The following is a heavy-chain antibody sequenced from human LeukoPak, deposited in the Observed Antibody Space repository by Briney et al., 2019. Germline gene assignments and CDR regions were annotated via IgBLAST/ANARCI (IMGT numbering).Heavy chain of an antibody. CDR1: GFTFSSYA. CDR2: ISYDGSNK. V-gene: IGHV3-30*04. CDR3: AKDYCSSTSCYADYYYGVDV. Sequence: QPGRSLTLSCAASGFTFSSYAMHWVRQAPGKGLEWVAVISYDGSNKYYAGSVKGRFTISRDNSKNTLYLQMNSLRAEDTAVYYCAKDYCSSTSCYADYYYGVDVWGKGTTVTVSS. D-gene: IGHD2-2*01. J-gene: IGHJ6*04.